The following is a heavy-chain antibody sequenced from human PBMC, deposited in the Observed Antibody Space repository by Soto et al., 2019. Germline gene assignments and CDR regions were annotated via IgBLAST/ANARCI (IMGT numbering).Heavy chain of an antibody. CDR1: GFSFDTYA. CDR2: TSGSGGNT. J-gene: IGHJ4*02. V-gene: IGHV3-23*01. CDR3: AKLGMTTINRDY. Sequence: EAQLLDSGGGLVQLGGSLRLSCAGSGFSFDTYAMSWVRQAPGKGLEWVSSTSGSGGNTYYADSVKGRFTISRDNSKNNLELKMTSPRAEDTAIYYYAKLGMTTINRDYWGQGTQVTVSS. D-gene: IGHD5-12*01.